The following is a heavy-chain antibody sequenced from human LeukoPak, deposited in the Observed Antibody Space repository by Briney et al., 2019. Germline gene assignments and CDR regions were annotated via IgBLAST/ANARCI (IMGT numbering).Heavy chain of an antibody. Sequence: GGSLRLTCAASGFTFSSYEMNWVPQAPGKGREWVSYISSSGSTIYYADSVKGRFTISRDNAKNSLYLQMNSLRAEDTAVYYCARVNLLQSRSPGGYAFDIWGQGTMITVSS. CDR3: ARVNLLQSRSPGGYAFDI. CDR2: ISSSGSTI. J-gene: IGHJ3*02. D-gene: IGHD5-24*01. V-gene: IGHV3-48*03. CDR1: GFTFSSYE.